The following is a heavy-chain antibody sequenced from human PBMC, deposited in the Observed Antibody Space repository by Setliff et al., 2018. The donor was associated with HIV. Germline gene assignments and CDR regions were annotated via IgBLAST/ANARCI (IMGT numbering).Heavy chain of an antibody. J-gene: IGHJ4*02. V-gene: IGHV4-59*11. CDR3: ARLDYGSGSYPYLFDY. CDR2: SFYSGST. Sequence: LSLTCTVSDGSISSHYWSWIRQPPGKGLEWIGYSFYSGSTNYNPSLKSRVTISIDTSKNQFSLKLISVTAADTAMYYCARLDYGSGSYPYLFDYWGQGALVTVSS. CDR1: DGSISSHY. D-gene: IGHD3-10*01.